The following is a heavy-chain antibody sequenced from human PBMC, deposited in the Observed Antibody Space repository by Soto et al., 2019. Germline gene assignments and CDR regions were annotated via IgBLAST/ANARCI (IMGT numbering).Heavy chain of an antibody. V-gene: IGHV4-28*02. CDR2: IYNSGTM. CDR1: GYSISSSNW. Sequence: LSLTCAVSGYSISSSNWWGWLRQPPGKGLEWIGSIYNSGTMYYNPSLKSRVTISVDTSKNQFSLKLSSVTAADTAVYYCARRWGPTFDYWGQGTLVTVSS. D-gene: IGHD1-26*01. CDR3: ARRWGPTFDY. J-gene: IGHJ4*02.